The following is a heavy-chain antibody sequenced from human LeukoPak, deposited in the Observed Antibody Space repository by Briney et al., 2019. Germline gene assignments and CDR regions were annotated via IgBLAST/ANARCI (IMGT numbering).Heavy chain of an antibody. CDR2: IVVGSGNT. V-gene: IGHV1-58*02. CDR3: ARDRLSHKYYYDSSGYTPHDI. D-gene: IGHD3-22*01. J-gene: IGHJ3*02. CDR1: GFTFTSSA. Sequence: GASVKVSCKASGFTFTSSAMQWVRQARGQRLEWIGWIVVGSGNTNYAQKFQERVTITRDTSISTAYMELSRLRSDDTAVYYCARDRLSHKYYYDSSGYTPHDIWGQGTMVTVSS.